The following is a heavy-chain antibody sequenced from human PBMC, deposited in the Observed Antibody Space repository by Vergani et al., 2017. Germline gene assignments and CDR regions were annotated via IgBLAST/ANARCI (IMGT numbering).Heavy chain of an antibody. CDR3: ATLPLQTQQQVTS. CDR2: SRNKARSYTT. Sequence: VQLVESGGGVVQPGGSLRLSCAASGFTLSDHVLACVRQGPGKGLEWVGRSRNKARSYTTEYSASVKGRFPISRDDSRNSLYLQMNSLKTEDTAVYYCATLPLQTQQQVTSWGQGTLVTVSS. V-gene: IGHV3-72*01. D-gene: IGHD6-13*01. CDR1: GFTLSDHV. J-gene: IGHJ5*02.